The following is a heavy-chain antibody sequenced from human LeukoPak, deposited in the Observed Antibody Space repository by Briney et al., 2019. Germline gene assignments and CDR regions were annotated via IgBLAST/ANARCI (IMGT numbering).Heavy chain of an antibody. CDR2: IYSGGST. D-gene: IGHD6-13*01. CDR1: GFTVSSNY. J-gene: IGHJ4*02. CDR3: AREGSSWYGAIDY. V-gene: IGHV3-53*01. Sequence: PGGSLRLSCAASGFTVSSNYMSWVRQAPGKGLEWVSVIYSGGSTYYADFVKGRFTISRDNSKNTLYLQMNSLRAEDTAVYYCAREGSSWYGAIDYWGQGTLVTVSS.